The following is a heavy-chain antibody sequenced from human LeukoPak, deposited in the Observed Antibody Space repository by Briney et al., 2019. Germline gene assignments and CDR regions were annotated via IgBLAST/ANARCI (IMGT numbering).Heavy chain of an antibody. D-gene: IGHD3-3*01. CDR1: GGTFSSYA. CDR2: IIPIFGTA. J-gene: IGHJ6*03. V-gene: IGHV1-69*05. Sequence: SAKVSCKASGGTFSSYAISWVRQAPGQGLEWMGGIIPIFGTANYAQKFQGRVTITTDESTSTAYMQLSSLRSEDTAVYYCSLVLRFLEWLFRGYYYMDVWGKGTTVTVSS. CDR3: SLVLRFLEWLFRGYYYMDV.